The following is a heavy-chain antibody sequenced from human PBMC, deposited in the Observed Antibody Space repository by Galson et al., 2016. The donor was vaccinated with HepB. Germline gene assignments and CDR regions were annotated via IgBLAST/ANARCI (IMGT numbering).Heavy chain of an antibody. D-gene: IGHD6-19*01. J-gene: IGHJ6*03. CDR3: AREEAAVAGFYHSYYMDV. CDR2: ISSGSSSI. CDR1: EFTFSSYN. Sequence: SLRLSCAASEFTFSSYNMNWVRQAPGKGLEWVSFISSGSSSIYDAQSVQGRFTISRDNAKNSLYLQMNSLRDEDTAVYYCAREEAAVAGFYHSYYMDVWGKGTTVTVSS. V-gene: IGHV3-48*02.